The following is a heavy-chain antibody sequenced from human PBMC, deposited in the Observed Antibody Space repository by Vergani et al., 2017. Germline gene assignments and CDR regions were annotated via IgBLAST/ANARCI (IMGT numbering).Heavy chain of an antibody. CDR3: ARGVVPAARDYYYYYMDV. D-gene: IGHD2-2*01. J-gene: IGHJ6*03. CDR2: IYPGDSDT. Sequence: EVQLVQSGAEVKKPGESLKISCKGSGYSFTSYWIGWVRQMPGKGLEWMGIIYPGDSDTRYSPSFQGQVTISAAKSISTAYLQWSSLKASDPAMYYCARGVVPAARDYYYYYMDVWGKGTTVTVSS. CDR1: GYSFTSYW. V-gene: IGHV5-51*03.